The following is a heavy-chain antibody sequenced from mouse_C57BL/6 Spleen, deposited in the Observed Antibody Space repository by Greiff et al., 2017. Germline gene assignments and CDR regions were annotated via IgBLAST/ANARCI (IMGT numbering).Heavy chain of an antibody. CDR1: GFSFNTYA. CDR3: VRDYDGAMDY. Sequence: EVKVVESGGGLVQPKGSLKLSCAASGFSFNTYAMNWVRQAPGKGLEWVARIRSKSNNYATYYADSVKDRFTISRDDSESMLYLQMNNLKTEDTAMYYCVRDYDGAMDYWGQGTSVTVSS. D-gene: IGHD2-4*01. J-gene: IGHJ4*01. CDR2: IRSKSNNYAT. V-gene: IGHV10-1*01.